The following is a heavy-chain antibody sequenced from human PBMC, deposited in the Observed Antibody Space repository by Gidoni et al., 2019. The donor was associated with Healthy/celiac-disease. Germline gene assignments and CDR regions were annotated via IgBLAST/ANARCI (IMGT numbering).Heavy chain of an antibody. J-gene: IGHJ6*02. CDR3: ARERVVIRYYGMDV. Sequence: EVQLVESGGGLVQPGGSLRRCCAASGFTFSRYWIHWVRHAPGKGLVWVSRINSDGSSTSYADSVKGRFTISRDNAKNTLYLQMNSLRAEDTAVYYCARERVVIRYYGMDVWGQGTTVTVSS. CDR2: INSDGSST. CDR1: GFTFSRYW. D-gene: IGHD2-15*01. V-gene: IGHV3-74*01.